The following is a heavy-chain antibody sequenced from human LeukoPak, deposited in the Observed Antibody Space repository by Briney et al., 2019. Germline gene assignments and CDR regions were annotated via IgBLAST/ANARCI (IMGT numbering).Heavy chain of an antibody. D-gene: IGHD2-15*01. CDR3: ARDLTRSAGYCSGGSCFPPDY. J-gene: IGHJ4*02. Sequence: GGSLRLSCAASGFTFSSYSMNWVRQAPGKGLEWVSSISSSSSFIYYADSVKGRFTISRDNAKNSLYLQMNSLRAEDTAVYYCARDLTRSAGYCSGGSCFPPDYWGQGTLVTVSS. V-gene: IGHV3-21*01. CDR2: ISSSSSFI. CDR1: GFTFSSYS.